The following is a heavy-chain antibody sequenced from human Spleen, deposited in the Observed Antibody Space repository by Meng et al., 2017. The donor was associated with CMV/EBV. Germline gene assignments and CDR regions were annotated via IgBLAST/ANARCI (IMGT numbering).Heavy chain of an antibody. CDR1: GFSFSPYW. D-gene: IGHD2-21*01. J-gene: IGHJ3*02. CDR3: ARHCGGDCYFIVDAFDI. V-gene: IGHV3-74*01. CDR2: INSDGSTT. Sequence: GESLKISCAASGFSFSPYWMHWVRQAPGKGLVWVSRINSDGSTTTYADSVRGRFTISRDNAKNTLYLQMDSLRADDTAVYYCARHCGGDCYFIVDAFDIWGQGTMVTVSS.